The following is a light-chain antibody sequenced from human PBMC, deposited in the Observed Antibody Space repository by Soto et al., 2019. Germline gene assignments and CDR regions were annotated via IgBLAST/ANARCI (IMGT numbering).Light chain of an antibody. Sequence: EIVLTQSPATLSLSPGERATLSCRASQDITTYLAWYQHRPGQGPRLLIYEASKRATGIPARFSGSGSGTDFTLTISSLEPEDFGVYYCQQRHTWPTTLGGGAKVEI. V-gene: IGKV3-11*01. CDR2: EAS. J-gene: IGKJ4*01. CDR3: QQRHTWPTT. CDR1: QDITTY.